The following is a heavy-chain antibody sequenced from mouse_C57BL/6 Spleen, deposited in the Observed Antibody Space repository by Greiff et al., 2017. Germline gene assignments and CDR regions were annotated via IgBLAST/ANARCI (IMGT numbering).Heavy chain of an antibody. CDR1: GYAFTNYL. CDR2: INPGSGGT. CDR3: ARERDYWYFDV. J-gene: IGHJ1*03. V-gene: IGHV1-54*01. Sequence: QVQLQQSGAELVRPGTSVKVSCKASGYAFTNYLIEWVKQRPGQGLEWIGMINPGSGGTNYNEKFKGKATLTADKSSSTAYMQLSSLTSEDSAVYFCARERDYWYFDVWGTGTTVTVSS.